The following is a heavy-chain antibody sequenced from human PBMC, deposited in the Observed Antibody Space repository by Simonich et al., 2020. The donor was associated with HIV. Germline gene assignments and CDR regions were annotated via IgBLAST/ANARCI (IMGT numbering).Heavy chain of an antibody. CDR2: INHSGST. D-gene: IGHD2-2*01. V-gene: IGHV4-34*01. J-gene: IGHJ4*02. Sequence: QVQLQQWGAGLLKPSETLSLTCAVYGGSFSGYYWSWIRQPPGKGLGWIGEINHSGSTNYNPSLKSRVTRSVDTSKNQFSLKLSSVTAADTAVYYCARGFYQRLYYFDYWGQGTLVNVSS. CDR1: GGSFSGYY. CDR3: ARGFYQRLYYFDY.